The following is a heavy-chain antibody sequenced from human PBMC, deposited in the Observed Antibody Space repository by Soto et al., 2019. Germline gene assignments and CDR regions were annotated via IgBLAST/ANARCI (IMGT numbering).Heavy chain of an antibody. CDR1: GYSFTSYW. CDR2: IYPGDSDT. CDR3: ARSPDYGDDYVGY. J-gene: IGHJ4*02. D-gene: IGHD4-17*01. V-gene: IGHV5-51*01. Sequence: GESLKISCRGSGYSFTSYWIGWVRQMPGKGLEWMGIIYPGDSDTRYSPSFQGQVTISADKSISTAYLQWSSLKSSGTAMYYCARSPDYGDDYVGYWGQGTLVTVSS.